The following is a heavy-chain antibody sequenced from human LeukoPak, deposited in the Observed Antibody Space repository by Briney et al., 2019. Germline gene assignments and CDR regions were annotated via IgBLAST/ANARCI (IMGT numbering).Heavy chain of an antibody. J-gene: IGHJ4*02. Sequence: SETLSLTCTVSGGSISSADYYWSWIRQPPGKGLEWIGYIYYSGSTYYNPSLKSRVTISVDTSKNQFSLKLSSVTAADTAVYYCAREVSRWPYYFDYWGQGTLVTVSS. CDR2: IYYSGST. CDR3: AREVSRWPYYFDY. D-gene: IGHD4-23*01. CDR1: GGSISSADYY. V-gene: IGHV4-30-4*01.